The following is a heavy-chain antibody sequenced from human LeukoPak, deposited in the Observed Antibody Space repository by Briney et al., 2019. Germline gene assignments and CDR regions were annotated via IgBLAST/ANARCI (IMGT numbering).Heavy chain of an antibody. Sequence: AASVKVSCKASGYTFTGYYMHWVRQAPGQGLEWMGWINIGNGNTKYSREVEGGVIITRDTSARTVYMELTSLRPEDMAVYYCVRGRGASYHDVLQIWGQGTTLIVSS. CDR1: GYTFTGYY. CDR2: INIGNGNT. V-gene: IGHV1-3*03. CDR3: VRGRGASYHDVLQI. D-gene: IGHD2-15*01. J-gene: IGHJ3*02.